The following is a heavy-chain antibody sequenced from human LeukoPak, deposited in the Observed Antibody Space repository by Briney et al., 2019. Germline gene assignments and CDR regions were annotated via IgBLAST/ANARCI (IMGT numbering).Heavy chain of an antibody. V-gene: IGHV1-46*01. CDR3: ARAYYHDSSDYYFPLDY. D-gene: IGHD3-22*01. J-gene: IGHJ4*02. Sequence: GASVKVSCKASGYTFTGYYMHWARQAPGQGLEWMGIINPSGGSTSYAQKFQGRVTMTRDTSTSTVYMELSSLRSEDTAVYYCARAYYHDSSDYYFPLDYWGQGTLVTVSS. CDR2: INPSGGST. CDR1: GYTFTGYY.